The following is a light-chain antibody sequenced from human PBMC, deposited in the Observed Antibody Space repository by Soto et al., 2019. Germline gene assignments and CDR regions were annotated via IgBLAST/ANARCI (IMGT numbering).Light chain of an antibody. CDR3: AAWDDSLNGYV. CDR2: NNN. V-gene: IGLV1-44*01. Sequence: QSVLTQTPSASGTPGQRVTISCSGGSSNIGTNAVNWYQQLPGTAPKLLIYNNNKRPSGVPDRFSGSKSGTSASLAISGLQSEDEADYYCAAWDDSLNGYVFGTGTKVTVL. CDR1: SSNIGTNA. J-gene: IGLJ1*01.